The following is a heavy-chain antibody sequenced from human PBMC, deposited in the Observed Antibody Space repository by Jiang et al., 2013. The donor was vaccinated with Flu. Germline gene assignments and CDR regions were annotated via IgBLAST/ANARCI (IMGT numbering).Heavy chain of an antibody. CDR3: ARDLTSIAARPVGYFDY. Sequence: WIRQSPSRGLEWLGRTYYRSKWYNDYAVSVKSRITINPDTSKNQFSLQLNSVTPEDTAVYYCARDLTSIAARPVGYFDYWGQGTLVTVSS. V-gene: IGHV6-1*01. D-gene: IGHD6-6*01. CDR2: TYYRSKWYN. J-gene: IGHJ4*02.